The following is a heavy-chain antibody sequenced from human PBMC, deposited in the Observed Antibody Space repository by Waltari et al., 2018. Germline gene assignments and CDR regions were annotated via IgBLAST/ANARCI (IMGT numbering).Heavy chain of an antibody. CDR1: GFTFKNYA. CDR2: ISASGGSV. Sequence: VQLLDSGGGLVKPGGSLRLSCVASGFTFKNYAMTWVRQPPGKGLEWVSIISASGGSVFYADSVKGRFTISRDNFKNSVSLQLSRLRAEDTAVYYCAKGTCSGESCYLFDFWGQGSLVTVSS. D-gene: IGHD2-15*01. J-gene: IGHJ4*02. CDR3: AKGTCSGESCYLFDF. V-gene: IGHV3-23*01.